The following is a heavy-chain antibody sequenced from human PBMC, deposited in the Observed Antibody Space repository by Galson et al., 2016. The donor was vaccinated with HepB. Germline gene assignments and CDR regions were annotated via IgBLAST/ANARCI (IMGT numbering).Heavy chain of an antibody. Sequence: SLRLSCAASGFTFDDYTMHWVRQAPGKGLEWVSPIGWDGNRRDYADSAKGRFVISRDNRKNYLYLEMNSLRTEDTALYYCAKALMYDYDSSGWALDQWGRGTLVSVSS. CDR1: GFTFDDYT. J-gene: IGHJ4*02. CDR3: AKALMYDYDSSGWALDQ. V-gene: IGHV3-43*01. CDR2: IGWDGNRR. D-gene: IGHD3-22*01.